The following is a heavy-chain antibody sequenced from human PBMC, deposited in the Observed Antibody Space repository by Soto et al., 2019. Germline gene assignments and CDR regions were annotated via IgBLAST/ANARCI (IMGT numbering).Heavy chain of an antibody. J-gene: IGHJ4*02. V-gene: IGHV4-59*01. Sequence: SETLSLTCTVSGGSISSYYWSWIRQPPGKGLEWIGYIYYSGSTNYNPSLKSRVTISVDTSKNQFSLKLSSVTAADTAVYYCARERYYDSSGYFAYWGQGTLVTVSS. CDR2: IYYSGST. CDR1: GGSISSYY. D-gene: IGHD3-22*01. CDR3: ARERYYDSSGYFAY.